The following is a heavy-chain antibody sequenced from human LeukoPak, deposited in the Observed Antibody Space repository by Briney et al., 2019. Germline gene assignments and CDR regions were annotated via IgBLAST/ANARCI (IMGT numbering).Heavy chain of an antibody. D-gene: IGHD2-15*01. J-gene: IGHJ1*01. CDR3: ARARQPTKLESGVEYFQH. CDR1: GYTFTSYY. Sequence: ASVKVSCKASGYTFTSYYMHWVRQAPGQGLEWMAVINPSGGSTSYAQKFQGRVTMTRDTSTSTVYMELSSLRSEDTAVYYCARARQPTKLESGVEYFQHWGQGTLVTVSP. V-gene: IGHV1-46*01. CDR2: INPSGGST.